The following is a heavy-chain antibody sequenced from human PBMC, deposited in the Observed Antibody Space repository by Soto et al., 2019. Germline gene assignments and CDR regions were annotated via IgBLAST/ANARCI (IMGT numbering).Heavy chain of an antibody. D-gene: IGHD2-2*01. CDR3: ARGSSTSRYNWFDP. CDR2: IYYSGST. J-gene: IGHJ5*02. Sequence: TLSLTCTVSGGSISSSSYYWGWIRQPPGKGLEWIGSIYYSGSTYYNPSLKSRVTISVDTSKNQFSLKLSSVTAADTAVYYCARGSSTSRYNWFDPWGQGTLVTVSS. V-gene: IGHV4-39*01. CDR1: GGSISSSSYY.